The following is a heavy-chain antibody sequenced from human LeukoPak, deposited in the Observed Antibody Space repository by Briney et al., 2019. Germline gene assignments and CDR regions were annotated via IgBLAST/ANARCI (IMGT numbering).Heavy chain of an antibody. Sequence: NPSETLSLTCTVSGGSISSSSYYWGWIRQPPGKGLEWIGSIYYSGSTYYNPSLKSRVTISVDTSKNQFSLKLSSVTAADTAVYYCARQDGDYVAPFDYWGQGTLVTVSS. CDR1: GGSISSSSYY. CDR3: ARQDGDYVAPFDY. CDR2: IYYSGST. V-gene: IGHV4-39*01. J-gene: IGHJ4*02. D-gene: IGHD4-17*01.